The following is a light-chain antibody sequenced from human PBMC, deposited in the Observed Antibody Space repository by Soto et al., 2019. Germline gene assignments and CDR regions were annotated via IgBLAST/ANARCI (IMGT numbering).Light chain of an antibody. V-gene: IGKV1-5*03. J-gene: IGKJ5*01. CDR3: QQYNTSPIT. Sequence: DIQMTQSPSTLSASVGDNVTVTCRASQRISGWLAWYQQKPGKAPKLLIHKASSLETGVPSRFSGSGSETDFTLTITSLQPDDFATYYCQQYNTSPITFGQGTRLE. CDR1: QRISGW. CDR2: KAS.